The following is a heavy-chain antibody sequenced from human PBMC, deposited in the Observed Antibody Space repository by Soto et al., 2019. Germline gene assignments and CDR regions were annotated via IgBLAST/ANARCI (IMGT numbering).Heavy chain of an antibody. D-gene: IGHD3-3*01. CDR1: GGTFSSYT. Sequence: QVQLVQSGAEVKKPGSSVKVSCKASGGTFSSYTSSWVRQAPGQGLEWMGRIIPILGIANYAQKFQGRVTITADKSTSTAYMELSSLRSEDTAVYYCAIALPDFWSPYYYYMDVWGKGTTVTVSS. V-gene: IGHV1-69*02. CDR3: AIALPDFWSPYYYYMDV. CDR2: IIPILGIA. J-gene: IGHJ6*03.